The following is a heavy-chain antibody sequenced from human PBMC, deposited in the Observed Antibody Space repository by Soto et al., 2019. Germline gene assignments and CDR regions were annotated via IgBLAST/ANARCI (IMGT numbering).Heavy chain of an antibody. J-gene: IGHJ3*02. CDR3: ARGMANIWLFDFDI. V-gene: IGHV2-5*01. Sequence: SGPALVNPTQTLTLTFTLSGVALSTSLVGLVLIRQTPGNALEVLALVYWNDDRHYSPSLKSRLTITKDTSKNQAILTMTNMDPAATATYYCARGMANIWLFDFDIRGKGKVVNVS. CDR1: GVALSTSLVG. D-gene: IGHD3-9*01. CDR2: VYWNDDR.